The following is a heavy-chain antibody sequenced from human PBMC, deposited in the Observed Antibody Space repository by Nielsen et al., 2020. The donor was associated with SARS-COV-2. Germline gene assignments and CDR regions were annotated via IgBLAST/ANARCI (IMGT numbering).Heavy chain of an antibody. CDR2: IYSGGST. CDR3: ARDKLYYGSRAYYYYGMDV. D-gene: IGHD3-10*01. J-gene: IGHJ6*02. CDR1: GFTVSSNY. V-gene: IGHV3-66*01. Sequence: GGSLRLSCAASGFTVSSNYMSWVRQAPGKGLEWVSVIYSGGSTYYADSVKGRFTISRDNSKNTLYLQMNSLRAEDTAVYYCARDKLYYGSRAYYYYGMDVWGQGTTVTVSS.